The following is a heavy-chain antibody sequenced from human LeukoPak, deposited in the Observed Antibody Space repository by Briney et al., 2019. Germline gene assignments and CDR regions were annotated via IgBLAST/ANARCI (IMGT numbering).Heavy chain of an antibody. CDR3: ARDRRGSYYVFDY. D-gene: IGHD1-26*01. V-gene: IGHV1-2*06. Sequence: ASVTVSCTASGYTFTGYYMHWVRQAPGQGLEWMGRINPNSGGTNYAQKFQGRVTMTRDTSISTAYMELSRLRSDDTAVYYCARDRRGSYYVFDYWGQGTLVTVSS. J-gene: IGHJ4*02. CDR1: GYTFTGYY. CDR2: INPNSGGT.